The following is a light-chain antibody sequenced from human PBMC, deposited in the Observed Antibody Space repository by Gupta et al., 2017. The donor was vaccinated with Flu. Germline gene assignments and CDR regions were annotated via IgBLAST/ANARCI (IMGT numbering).Light chain of an antibody. CDR1: SSDDGRYES. J-gene: IGLJ1*01. V-gene: IGLV2-14*01. CDR3: RYDTSSINFCV. Sequence: QSALTQPASEAGPPGQSITISSTGTSSDDGRYESVFWYQQHPGKAPRPLIYDVSNRHTGSPSRFSGSKSATTASLTTSGLQAEEEADDYWRYDTSSINFCVFGTGTKLTVL. CDR2: DVS.